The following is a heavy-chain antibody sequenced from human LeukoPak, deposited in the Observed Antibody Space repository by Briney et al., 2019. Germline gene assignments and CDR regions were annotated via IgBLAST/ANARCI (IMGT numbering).Heavy chain of an antibody. CDR3: ARMVSAAMDY. CDR1: GFTFSSYS. V-gene: IGHV3-21*01. CDR2: ISSSSSYI. Sequence: GGSLRLSCAASGFTFSSYSMNWVRQAPGKGLEWVSSISSSSSYIYYADSVKGRFTISRDNAKNSLYLQMNSLRAEDTAVHYCARMVSAAMDYWGQGTLVTVSS. J-gene: IGHJ4*02. D-gene: IGHD2-2*01.